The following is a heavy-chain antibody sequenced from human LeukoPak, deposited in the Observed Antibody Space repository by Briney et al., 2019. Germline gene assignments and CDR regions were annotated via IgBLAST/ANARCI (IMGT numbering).Heavy chain of an antibody. D-gene: IGHD6-13*01. CDR2: ISGSGGST. CDR3: AKDYAAAGTEYYYYYGMDV. CDR1: GFTFSSYA. J-gene: IGHJ6*02. V-gene: IGHV3-23*01. Sequence: GGSLRLSCAASGFTFSSYAMSWVRQAPGKGLEWVSAISGSGGSTYYADPVKGRFTISRDNSKNTLYLQMNSLRAEDTAVYYCAKDYAAAGTEYYYYYGMDVWGQGTTVTVSS.